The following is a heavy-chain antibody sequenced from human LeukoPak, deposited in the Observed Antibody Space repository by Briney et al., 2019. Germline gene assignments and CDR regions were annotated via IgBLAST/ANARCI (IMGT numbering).Heavy chain of an antibody. Sequence: ASVKVSCKVSGYTLTELSMHWVRQAPGKGLEWMGGFDPEDGETIYAQKFQGRVTMTEDTSTDTAYMELSSLRSEDTAVHYCATAPGTLRFFDYWGQGTLVTVSS. D-gene: IGHD5-12*01. CDR2: FDPEDGET. J-gene: IGHJ4*02. V-gene: IGHV1-24*01. CDR3: ATAPGTLRFFDY. CDR1: GYTLTELS.